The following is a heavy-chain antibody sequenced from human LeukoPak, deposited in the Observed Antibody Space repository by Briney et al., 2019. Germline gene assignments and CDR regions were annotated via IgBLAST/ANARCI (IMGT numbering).Heavy chain of an antibody. CDR1: GYTFTNYG. D-gene: IGHD6-6*01. Sequence: ASVKVSCTASGYTFTNYGISWVRQAPGQGLEWMGWISAYNGNTNYAQKLQGRVTMTTDTSTSTAYMELRSLRSDDTAVYYCARVYFSGYSSSSLYYWGQGTLVTVSS. CDR2: ISAYNGNT. CDR3: ARVYFSGYSSSSLYY. V-gene: IGHV1-18*01. J-gene: IGHJ4*02.